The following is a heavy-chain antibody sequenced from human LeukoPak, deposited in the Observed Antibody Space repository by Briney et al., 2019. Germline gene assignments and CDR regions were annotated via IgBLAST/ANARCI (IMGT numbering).Heavy chain of an antibody. V-gene: IGHV3-23*01. CDR3: ARSRLGGRGAFDI. J-gene: IGHJ3*02. CDR2: ISGSGGST. Sequence: GGSLRLSCAASGFTFSSYAMSWVRQAPGKGLEWVSAISGSGGSTYYADSVKGRFTISRDNANTSLFLEMNSLRAEDTAVYYCARSRLGGRGAFDIWGQGTVVTVSS. CDR1: GFTFSSYA. D-gene: IGHD1-1*01.